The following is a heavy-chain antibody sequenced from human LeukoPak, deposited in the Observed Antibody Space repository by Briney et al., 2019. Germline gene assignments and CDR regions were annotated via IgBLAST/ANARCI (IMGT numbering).Heavy chain of an antibody. J-gene: IGHJ5*02. CDR1: GGTFSSYA. V-gene: IGHV1-69*13. CDR2: IIPIFGTA. CDR3: ARVWISDSSGYFWFDP. Sequence: SVKVSCKASGGTFSSYAISWVRQAPGQGLEWMGGIIPIFGTANYAQKFQGRVTITADESTSTAYMELSSLRSEDTAVYYCARVWISDSSGYFWFDPWGQGTLVTVSS. D-gene: IGHD3-22*01.